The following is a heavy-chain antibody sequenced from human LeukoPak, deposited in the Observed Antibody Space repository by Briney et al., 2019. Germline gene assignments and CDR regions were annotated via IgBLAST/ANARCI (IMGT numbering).Heavy chain of an antibody. Sequence: SETLSLTCAVYGGSFSGYYWSWIRQPPGKGLEWIGEINHSGSTNYNSSLKSRVTISVDTSKNQFSLKLSSVTAADTAVYYCASPGGAMGSTFDYWGQGTLVTVSS. CDR1: GGSFSGYY. CDR3: ASPGGAMGSTFDY. CDR2: INHSGST. V-gene: IGHV4-34*01. D-gene: IGHD3-16*01. J-gene: IGHJ4*02.